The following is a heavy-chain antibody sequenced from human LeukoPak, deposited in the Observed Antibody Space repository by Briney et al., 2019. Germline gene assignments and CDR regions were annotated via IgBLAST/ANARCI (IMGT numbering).Heavy chain of an antibody. CDR2: IIPIFGTA. CDR3: ARDLLYPRGYSYGYDY. Sequence: GSSVKVSCKASGGTFISYAISWVRQAPGQGLEWMGGIIPIFGTANYAQKFQGRVTITADESTSTAYMELSSLRSEDTAVYYCARDLLYPRGYSYGYDYWGQGTLVTVSS. D-gene: IGHD5-18*01. J-gene: IGHJ4*02. CDR1: GGTFISYA. V-gene: IGHV1-69*01.